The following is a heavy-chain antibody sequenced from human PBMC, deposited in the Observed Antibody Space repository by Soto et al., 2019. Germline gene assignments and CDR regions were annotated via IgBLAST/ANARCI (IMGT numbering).Heavy chain of an antibody. CDR1: GGSISSGDYY. Sequence: SETLSLTCVVSGGSISSGDYYWSWIRKSPGKGLEWIGYIHNSESTDYNPSLMSRVTISVDTSKNQFSLKLTSVTAADTAVYYCARDTGYWGQGTLVTVSS. D-gene: IGHD4-17*01. CDR3: ARDTGY. V-gene: IGHV4-30-4*01. J-gene: IGHJ4*02. CDR2: IHNSEST.